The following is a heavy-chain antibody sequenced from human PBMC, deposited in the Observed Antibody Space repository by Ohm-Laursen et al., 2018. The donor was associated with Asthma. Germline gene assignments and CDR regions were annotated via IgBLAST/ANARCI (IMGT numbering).Heavy chain of an antibody. CDR1: RFTFSSHD. CDR2: GGSYYDGGLK. J-gene: IGHJ4*02. D-gene: IGHD3-3*01. V-gene: IGHV3-30*19. CDR3: VRDVMEWYLPAFDF. Sequence: SLRLSCTASRFTFSSHDMHWVRQAPGKGLEWVAVGGSYYDGGLKYYADSVNGRFTVSRDDSKDTLYLQMNSLRPDDTAVYYCVRDVMEWYLPAFDFWGQGTLVTVSS.